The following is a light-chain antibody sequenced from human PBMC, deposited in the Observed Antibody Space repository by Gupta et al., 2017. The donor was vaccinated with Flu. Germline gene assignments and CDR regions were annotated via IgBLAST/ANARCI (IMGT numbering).Light chain of an antibody. J-gene: IGKJ4*01. CDR2: WAS. CDR3: QQYYDTPLT. Sequence: DILMTQSRDSLAVSLCEKTSINCKSSQSVLYSSNNKTYLAWYQQKPRQPPKLLIYWASTRESGAPDRFSGSGSGTDFTLTISSLQAEDVAVYYCQQYYDTPLTFGGGTKVEIK. CDR1: QSVLYSSNNKTY. V-gene: IGKV4-1*01.